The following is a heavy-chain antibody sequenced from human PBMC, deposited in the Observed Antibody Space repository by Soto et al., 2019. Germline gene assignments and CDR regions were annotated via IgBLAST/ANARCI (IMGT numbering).Heavy chain of an antibody. CDR1: GFPFTSYG. CDR2: ISAYNGHT. CDR3: ARDQTTRWELRPPGY. V-gene: IGHV1-18*04. J-gene: IGHJ4*02. D-gene: IGHD1-26*01. Sequence: QVQLVQSGAEGKKPGASVKVSCKTSGFPFTSYGITWVRQAPGKGLEWMGWISAYNGHTDYAQNIQGRVTMTTDTSTTTAYMELRSLRSDDTAVYYCARDQTTRWELRPPGYWGQGTLVTVSS.